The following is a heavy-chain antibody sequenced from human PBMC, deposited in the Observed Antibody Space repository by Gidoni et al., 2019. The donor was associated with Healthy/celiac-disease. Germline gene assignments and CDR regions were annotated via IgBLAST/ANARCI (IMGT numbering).Heavy chain of an antibody. CDR3: ARGYCSGGSCYYYYGMDV. CDR1: GYTFTSYY. CDR2: INPSGGST. J-gene: IGHJ6*02. D-gene: IGHD2-15*01. V-gene: IGHV1-46*01. Sequence: QVQLVQSGAEVKKPGASVKVSCKASGYTFTSYYMHWVRQAPGQGLEWMGIINPSGGSTSYAQKFQGRVTMTRDTSTSTVYMELSSLRSEDTAVYYCARGYCSGGSCYYYYGMDVWGQGTTVTVSS.